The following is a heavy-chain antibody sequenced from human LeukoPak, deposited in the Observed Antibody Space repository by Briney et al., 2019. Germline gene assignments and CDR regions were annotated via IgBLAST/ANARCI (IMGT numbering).Heavy chain of an antibody. CDR2: IYPGDSDT. CDR1: GYSFTSYW. CDR3: ARLSSGYERGQWFDP. J-gene: IGHJ5*02. D-gene: IGHD5-12*01. V-gene: IGHV5-51*01. Sequence: GESLKISCKGSGYSFTSYWIGWVRQMPGKGLEWMGIIYPGDSDTRYSPSFQGQVTISADKSISTAYLQWSSLKASDTAMYYCARLSSGYERGQWFDPWGQGTLVTVSS.